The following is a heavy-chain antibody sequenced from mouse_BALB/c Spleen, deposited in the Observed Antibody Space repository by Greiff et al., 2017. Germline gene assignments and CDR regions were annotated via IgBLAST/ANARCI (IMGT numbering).Heavy chain of an antibody. J-gene: IGHJ3*01. CDR1: GFTFSSFG. Sequence: EVQGVESGGGLVQPGGSRKLSCAASGFTFSSFGMHWVRQAPEKGLEWVAYISSGSSTIYYADTVKGRFTISRDNPKNTLFLQMTSLRSEDTAMYYCARDATATIAYWGQGTLVTVAA. D-gene: IGHD1-2*01. V-gene: IGHV5-17*02. CDR3: ARDATATIAY. CDR2: ISSGSSTI.